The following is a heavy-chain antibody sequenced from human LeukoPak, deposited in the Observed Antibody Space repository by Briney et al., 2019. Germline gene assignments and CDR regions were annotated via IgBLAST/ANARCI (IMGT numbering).Heavy chain of an antibody. D-gene: IGHD6-19*01. J-gene: IGHJ4*02. CDR3: ARGEAVAGT. CDR2: IYYSGST. Sequence: PSQTLSLTCSVSGGSISSGDYYWSWIRQPPGKGLEWIGYIYYSGSTNYNPSLKSRVTISVDTSRNQFSLKLSSVTAADTAVYYCARGEAVAGTWGQGTLVTVSS. V-gene: IGHV4-61*08. CDR1: GGSISSGDYY.